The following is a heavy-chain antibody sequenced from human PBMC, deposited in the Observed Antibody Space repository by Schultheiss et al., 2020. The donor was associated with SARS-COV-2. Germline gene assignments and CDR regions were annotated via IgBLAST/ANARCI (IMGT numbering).Heavy chain of an antibody. D-gene: IGHD3-10*01. V-gene: IGHV3-23*01. CDR2: ISGSGGST. Sequence: GGSLRLSCAASGFTFSSYAMSWVRQAPGKGLEWVSGISGSGGSTYYADSVKGRFTISRDNSKNTLYLQMNSLRAEDTAVYYCAKDYYGSGSRYYGMDVWGQGTTVTVSS. CDR1: GFTFSSYA. CDR3: AKDYYGSGSRYYGMDV. J-gene: IGHJ6*02.